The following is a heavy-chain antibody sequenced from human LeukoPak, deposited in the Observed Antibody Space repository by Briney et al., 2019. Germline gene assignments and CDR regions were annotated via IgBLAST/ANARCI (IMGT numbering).Heavy chain of an antibody. CDR3: ARVPYVSPRGYSGYLYYFDY. CDR2: IRYDGAIK. D-gene: IGHD5-12*01. Sequence: PGGSLRLSYAASGFTFSDYGMVWVRQAPGKGLEWVAFIRYDGAIKYYTDSVKDRFTISRDNAKNSLYLQMNSLRAEDTAVYYCARVPYVSPRGYSGYLYYFDYRGQGTLVTVSS. V-gene: IGHV3-30*02. J-gene: IGHJ4*02. CDR1: GFTFSDYG.